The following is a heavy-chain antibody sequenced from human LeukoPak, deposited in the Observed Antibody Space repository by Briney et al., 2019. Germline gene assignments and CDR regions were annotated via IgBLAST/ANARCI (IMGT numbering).Heavy chain of an antibody. CDR1: GFTFSSYA. V-gene: IGHV3-23*01. CDR2: ISGSGGST. CDR3: AKDPGYSSSWDSFDY. D-gene: IGHD6-13*01. J-gene: IGHJ4*02. Sequence: GGSLRLSCAASGFTFSSYAMSWVRQAPGKGLEWVSAISGSGGSTYYADSVKGRFTISRDNSKNTLYLQMNSLRAEDTAVYYCAKDPGYSSSWDSFDYWGQGTLVTVSS.